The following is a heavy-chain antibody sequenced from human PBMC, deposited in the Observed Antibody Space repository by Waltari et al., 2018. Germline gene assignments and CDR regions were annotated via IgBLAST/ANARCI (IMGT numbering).Heavy chain of an antibody. Sequence: QVQLQQWGAGLLKPSETLSLPCAVYGGSLSGSYWSWIRQPPGKGLEWIGSIYYSGSTYYNPSLKSRVTISVDTSKNQFSLKLSSVTAADTAVYYCARRFLGATDTFDIWGQGTMVTVSS. D-gene: IGHD1-26*01. CDR2: IYYSGST. J-gene: IGHJ3*02. CDR1: GGSLSGSY. CDR3: ARRFLGATDTFDI. V-gene: IGHV4-34*01.